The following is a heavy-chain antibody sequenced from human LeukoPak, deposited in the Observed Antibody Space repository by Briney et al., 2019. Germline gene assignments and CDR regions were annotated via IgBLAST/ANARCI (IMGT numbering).Heavy chain of an antibody. CDR3: ARCSGSYYYYYGMDV. Sequence: SVKVSCKASGGSFSIYAMSWVRQAPGQGLEWMGGIIPIFDTANYAQKFQGRVTITADKSTSTAYMELSSLRSEDTAVYYCARCSGSYYYYYGMDVWGKGTTVTVSS. V-gene: IGHV1-69*06. CDR2: IIPIFDTA. J-gene: IGHJ6*04. D-gene: IGHD3-10*01. CDR1: GGSFSIYA.